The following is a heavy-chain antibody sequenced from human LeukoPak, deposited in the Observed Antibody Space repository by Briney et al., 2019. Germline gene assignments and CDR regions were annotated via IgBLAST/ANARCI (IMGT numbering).Heavy chain of an antibody. V-gene: IGHV3-23*01. J-gene: IGHJ4*02. CDR1: GFTFSSYV. CDR3: AKDPNVLLWFGEFEN. Sequence: GGSLRLSCAASGFTFSSYVMSWVRQAPGQGLEWVSGISGSDGSTYYADSVKGRFTISRDNSKNTLYLQMNSLRAEDTAVYYCAKDPNVLLWFGEFENWGQGTLVTVSS. CDR2: ISGSDGST. D-gene: IGHD3-10*01.